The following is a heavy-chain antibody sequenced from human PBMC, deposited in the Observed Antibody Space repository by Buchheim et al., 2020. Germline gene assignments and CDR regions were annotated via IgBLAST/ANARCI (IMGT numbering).Heavy chain of an antibody. Sequence: QVQLQESGPGLVKPSQTLSLTCAVSGGSISSGGYSWSWIRQPPGKGLEWIGDINYSGSTYYNPSLKSRVTISVEPSKNQFSLKLSSVTAADTAVYYCARGGDFWSGYPLDYWGQGTL. V-gene: IGHV4-30-4*07. CDR1: GGSISSGGYS. CDR3: ARGGDFWSGYPLDY. J-gene: IGHJ4*02. CDR2: INYSGST. D-gene: IGHD3-3*01.